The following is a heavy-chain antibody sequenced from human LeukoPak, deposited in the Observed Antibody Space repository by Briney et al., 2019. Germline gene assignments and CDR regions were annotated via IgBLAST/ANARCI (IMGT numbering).Heavy chain of an antibody. Sequence: PGGSLRLSCAASGFTFGSHSMNWVRQAPGKGLEWVSSISSSSSYIYYADSVKGRFTISRDNAKNSLYLQMDSLRAEDTAVYYCARDLGCSGGSCSTGRFDYWGQGTLVTVSS. D-gene: IGHD2-15*01. J-gene: IGHJ4*02. CDR3: ARDLGCSGGSCSTGRFDY. V-gene: IGHV3-21*01. CDR1: GFTFGSHS. CDR2: ISSSSSYI.